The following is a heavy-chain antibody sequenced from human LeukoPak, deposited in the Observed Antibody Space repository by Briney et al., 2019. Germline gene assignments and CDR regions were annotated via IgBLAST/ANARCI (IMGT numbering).Heavy chain of an antibody. CDR1: GFTFSSYW. D-gene: IGHD6-19*01. V-gene: IGHV3-7*03. Sequence: PGGSLRLSCAASGFTFSSYWMSWVRQAPGEGLEWVANIKQDGSEKYYVDSVKGRFTISRDNAKNSLYLQMNSLRAEDTAVYYCARVWQWLVGGLGWYYFDYWGQGTLVTVSS. CDR3: ARVWQWLVGGLGWYYFDY. J-gene: IGHJ4*02. CDR2: IKQDGSEK.